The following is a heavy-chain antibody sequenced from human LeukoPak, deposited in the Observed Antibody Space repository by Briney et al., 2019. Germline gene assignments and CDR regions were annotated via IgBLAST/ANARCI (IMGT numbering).Heavy chain of an antibody. CDR2: ISGSGGST. J-gene: IGHJ4*02. D-gene: IGHD1-26*01. V-gene: IGHV3-23*01. CDR3: AKAILHLDY. Sequence: PGGSLRLSCAASGFTFSSYAMNWVRQVPGKGLEWVSSISGSGGSTYYADSVKGRFTISRDNSKNTLYLQMNSLRAEDTAVYYCAKAILHLDYWGQGTLVTVSS. CDR1: GFTFSSYA.